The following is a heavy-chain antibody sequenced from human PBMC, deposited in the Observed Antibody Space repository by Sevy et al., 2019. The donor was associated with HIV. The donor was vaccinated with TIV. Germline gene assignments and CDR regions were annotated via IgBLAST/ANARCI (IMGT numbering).Heavy chain of an antibody. CDR2: MRRNSHEPYGGTT. Sequence: GGSLRLSCTSSGFTFGDYAMSWFRQAPGKGLEWVAFMRRNSHEPYGGTTEYAASVKGRFTISRDDSKSIAYLQMNSLKTEDTAVYYCTRGLATADTPEYYFDYWGQGILVTVSS. CDR1: GFTFGDYA. V-gene: IGHV3-49*03. J-gene: IGHJ4*02. D-gene: IGHD5-12*01. CDR3: TRGLATADTPEYYFDY.